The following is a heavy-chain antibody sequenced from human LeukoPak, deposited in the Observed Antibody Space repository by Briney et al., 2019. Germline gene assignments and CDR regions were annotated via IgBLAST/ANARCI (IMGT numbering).Heavy chain of an antibody. Sequence: GGSLRLSCAASGFAFSSHSMNWVRQAPGKGLEWVSSISGTSTYIYYADSVKGRFTISRDNAKNSVYLQMNSLRAEDTAVYYCAREAGMDHYWGQGTLVTVSS. CDR1: GFAFSSHS. CDR2: ISGTSTYI. J-gene: IGHJ4*02. D-gene: IGHD6-13*01. CDR3: AREAGMDHY. V-gene: IGHV3-21*01.